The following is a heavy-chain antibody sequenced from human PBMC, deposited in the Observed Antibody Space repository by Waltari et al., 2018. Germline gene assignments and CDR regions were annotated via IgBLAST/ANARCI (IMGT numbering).Heavy chain of an antibody. D-gene: IGHD3-10*01. CDR2: IGWNSGAI. V-gene: IGHV3-9*01. J-gene: IGHJ4*02. CDR1: GFRFDDYA. CDR3: VKGGWGFGAFYEQH. Sequence: DVQLVTSGGGLVQPGRSLRLACVGSGFRFDDYALYWVRQRPGKGLEWLSGIGWNSGAIGYADSVRGRFSTYRDNARKSLYLQMGRLRPEDTALYYCVKGGWGFGAFYEQHWGQGIQVTVSS.